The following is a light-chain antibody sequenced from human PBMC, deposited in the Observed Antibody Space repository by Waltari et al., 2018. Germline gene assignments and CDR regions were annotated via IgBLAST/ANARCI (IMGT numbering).Light chain of an antibody. Sequence: DIVMTQSPDSLAVSLGERATINCKSSQSVLYSSNNKNYLAWYQQKPGQPPKLLIYWASTRESGFPYRFSGSVSGTDFTLTISSLQAEDVAVYYCQHYYSPPWTFGQGTKVEIK. CDR3: QHYYSPPWT. CDR1: QSVLYSSNNKNY. CDR2: WAS. J-gene: IGKJ1*01. V-gene: IGKV4-1*01.